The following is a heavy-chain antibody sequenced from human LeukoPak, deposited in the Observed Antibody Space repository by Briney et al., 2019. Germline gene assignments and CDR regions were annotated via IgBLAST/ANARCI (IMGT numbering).Heavy chain of an antibody. V-gene: IGHV3-74*01. J-gene: IGHJ4*02. D-gene: IGHD6-13*01. CDR3: ARGGSGSSPYFDY. CDR1: GFTFSSYW. CDR2: INSDGSST. Sequence: GGSLRLSCAASGFTFSSYWMRWVRQAPGKGLLWVSRINSDGSSTTYADSVKGRFTISRDNAKNTLYLQMNSLRAEDTAVYYCARGGSGSSPYFDYWGQGTLVTVSS.